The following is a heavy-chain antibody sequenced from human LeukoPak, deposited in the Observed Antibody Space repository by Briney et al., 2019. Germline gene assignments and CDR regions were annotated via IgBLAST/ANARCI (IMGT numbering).Heavy chain of an antibody. D-gene: IGHD6-6*01. Sequence: SETLSLTCIVSGGSISSYYWSWIRQPPGKGLEWIGYIYTSGSTNYNPSLKSRVTISVDTSKNQFSLKLSSVTAADTAVYYCARHAGGAARRLGTVYYYMDVWGKGTTVTVSS. V-gene: IGHV4-4*09. CDR3: ARHAGGAARRLGTVYYYMDV. J-gene: IGHJ6*03. CDR2: IYTSGST. CDR1: GGSISSYY.